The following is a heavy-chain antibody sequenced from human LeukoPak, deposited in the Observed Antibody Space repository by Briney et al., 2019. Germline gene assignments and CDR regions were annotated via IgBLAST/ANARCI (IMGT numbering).Heavy chain of an antibody. J-gene: IGHJ4*02. D-gene: IGHD3-16*02. Sequence: GSLRPSCVASGFTFNSYNMNWVRQAPGKGLEWVSSISSSSSYMYSADSVEGRFTISRDNAKNSLYLHMNSLRVEDTAVYYCVRDRALDYWGQGTLVTVSS. CDR2: ISSSSSYM. V-gene: IGHV3-21*01. CDR3: VRDRALDY. CDR1: GFTFNSYN.